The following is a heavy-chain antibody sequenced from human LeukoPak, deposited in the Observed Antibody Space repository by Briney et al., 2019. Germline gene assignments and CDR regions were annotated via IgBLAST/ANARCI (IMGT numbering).Heavy chain of an antibody. CDR1: GYTFTGYY. CDR2: INPNSGGT. CDR3: ARVSMVRGVLLGMDV. V-gene: IGHV1-2*02. D-gene: IGHD3-10*01. Sequence: ASVKVSCKASGYTFTGYYMHWVRQAPGQGLEWMGWINPNSGGTNYAQKFQGRVTMTRDTSISTAYMELSRLRSDDTAVYYCARVSMVRGVLLGMDVWGQGTTVTVSS. J-gene: IGHJ6*02.